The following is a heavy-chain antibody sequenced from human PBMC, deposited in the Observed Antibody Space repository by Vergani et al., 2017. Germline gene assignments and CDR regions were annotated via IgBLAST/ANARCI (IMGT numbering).Heavy chain of an antibody. Sequence: EVQLLESGGGLVQPGGSLRLSCAASGFTFSSYAMSWVRQAPGKGLEWVSAISGSGGSTYYADSVKGRFTISRDNSKNTLYLQMNSLRAEETAVYYCAKDRGGGNSDPHWFDPWGQGTLVTVSS. D-gene: IGHD4-23*01. CDR1: GFTFSSYA. V-gene: IGHV3-23*01. CDR2: ISGSGGST. J-gene: IGHJ5*02. CDR3: AKDRGGGNSDPHWFDP.